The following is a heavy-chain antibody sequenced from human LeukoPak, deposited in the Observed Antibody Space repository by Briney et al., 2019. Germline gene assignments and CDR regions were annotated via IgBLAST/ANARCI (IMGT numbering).Heavy chain of an antibody. J-gene: IGHJ4*02. V-gene: IGHV1-3*01. D-gene: IGHD3-9*01. CDR2: INAGNGNT. CDR3: ARARRRYFDWLAHAYYFDY. Sequence: ASVTVSCKASGYTFTSYAMHWVRQAPGQRLEWMGWINAGNGNTKYSQKFQGRVTITRDTSASTAYMELSGLRSEDTAVYYCARARRRYFDWLAHAYYFDYWGQGTLVTVSS. CDR1: GYTFTSYA.